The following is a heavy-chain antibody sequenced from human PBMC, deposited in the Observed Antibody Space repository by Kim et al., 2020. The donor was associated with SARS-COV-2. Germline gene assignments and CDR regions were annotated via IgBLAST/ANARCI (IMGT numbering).Heavy chain of an antibody. Sequence: GGSLRLSCAASGFTFDDYTMHWVRQAPGKGLEWVSLISWDGGSTYYADSVKGRFTISRDNSKNSLYLQMNSLRTEDTALYYCAKDRDHRGYFDYWGQGTLVTVSS. V-gene: IGHV3-43*01. CDR1: GFTFDDYT. J-gene: IGHJ4*02. CDR2: ISWDGGST. CDR3: AKDRDHRGYFDY.